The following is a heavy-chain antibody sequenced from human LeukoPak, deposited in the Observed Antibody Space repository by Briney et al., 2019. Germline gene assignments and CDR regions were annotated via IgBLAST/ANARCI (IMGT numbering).Heavy chain of an antibody. CDR3: ARAVGDSGYGRYFDY. CDR2: VYNTGST. J-gene: IGHJ4*02. V-gene: IGHV4-59*01. Sequence: PSETLPLTCTVTGGSISTYYWSWIRQPPGKGLEWIGNVYNTGSTNYNPSLESRVTISVDTSKNHFSLRLSSVTAADTAVYYCARAVGDSGYGRYFDYWGQGTLVTVSS. CDR1: GGSISTYY. D-gene: IGHD5-12*01.